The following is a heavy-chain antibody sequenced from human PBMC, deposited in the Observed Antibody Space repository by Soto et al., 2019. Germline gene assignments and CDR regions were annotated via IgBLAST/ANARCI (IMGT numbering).Heavy chain of an antibody. CDR1: GFTFNTNA. J-gene: IGHJ6*02. D-gene: IGHD6-25*01. V-gene: IGHV3-23*01. Sequence: PGGSLRLSCAASGFTFNTNAMSWVRQAPGKGLEWVSSISGTGSRTYYADSVKGRFTIARDNSKNTVSLQMNNLRAEDTGLYYRTKDTGYLSMDAWGQGTTVTVSS. CDR2: ISGTGSRT. CDR3: TKDTGYLSMDA.